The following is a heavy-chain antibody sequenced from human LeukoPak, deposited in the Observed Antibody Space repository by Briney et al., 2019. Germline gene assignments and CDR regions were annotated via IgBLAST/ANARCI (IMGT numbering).Heavy chain of an antibody. V-gene: IGHV1-2*02. D-gene: IGHD3-10*01. J-gene: IGHJ3*02. CDR2: INPNSGGP. CDR3: ARDLDSYGSGSFFNI. Sequence: ASVKVSCKASGYTFTAYSMHWVRQAPGQGLEWMGWINPNSGGPNYAQKLQGRVTMTRDTSITTAYMELSRLRSDDTAVYYCARDLDSYGSGSFFNIWGQGTMVTVSS. CDR1: GYTFTAYS.